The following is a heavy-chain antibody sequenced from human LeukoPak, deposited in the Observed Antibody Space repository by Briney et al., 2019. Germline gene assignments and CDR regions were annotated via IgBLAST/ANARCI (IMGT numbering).Heavy chain of an antibody. Sequence: PSETLSLTCTVSGASVISGGYYWSWLRQRPGKGLEWIGYISYSGSSYYNPSLKSRLTISLDTSKNQFFLKLTSMTAADTAVYFCARIQHWLGFDSWGQGTLVTVSS. CDR3: ARIQHWLGFDS. V-gene: IGHV4-31*03. J-gene: IGHJ4*02. CDR2: ISYSGSS. CDR1: GASVISGGYY. D-gene: IGHD6-19*01.